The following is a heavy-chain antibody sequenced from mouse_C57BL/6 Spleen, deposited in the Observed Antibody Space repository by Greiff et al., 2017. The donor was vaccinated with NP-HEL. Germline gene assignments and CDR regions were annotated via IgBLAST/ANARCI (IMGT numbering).Heavy chain of an antibody. J-gene: IGHJ3*01. CDR2: INPGSGGT. Sequence: VQLQQSGAELVRPGTSVKVSCKASGYAFTNYLIEWVKQRPGQGLEWIGVINPGSGGTNYNEKFKGKATLTADKSSSTAYMQLSSLTSEDSAVYFCARGLTAHAWFAYWGQGTLVTVSA. V-gene: IGHV1-54*01. CDR1: GYAFTNYL. CDR3: ARGLTAHAWFAY. D-gene: IGHD3-2*02.